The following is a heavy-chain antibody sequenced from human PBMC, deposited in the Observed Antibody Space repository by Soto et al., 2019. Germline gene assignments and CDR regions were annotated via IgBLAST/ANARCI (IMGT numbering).Heavy chain of an antibody. CDR1: GYTFTSYG. CDR3: ARWRAYCTNGVCSPKPYNWFDP. D-gene: IGHD2-8*01. V-gene: IGHV1-18*01. CDR2: ISAYNGNT. Sequence: QVQLVQSGAEVKKPGASVKVSCKASGYTFTSYGISWVRQAPGQGLERMGWISAYNGNTNYAQKLQGRVTMTTDSSTSTAYMELRSLRSDDTAVYYCARWRAYCTNGVCSPKPYNWFDPWGQGTLVTVSS. J-gene: IGHJ5*02.